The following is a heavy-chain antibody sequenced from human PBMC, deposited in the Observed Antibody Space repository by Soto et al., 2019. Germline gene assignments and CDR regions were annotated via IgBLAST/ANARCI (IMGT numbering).Heavy chain of an antibody. D-gene: IGHD1-26*01. CDR3: ARYSGKYQGPIDY. V-gene: IGHV3-30*03. CDR1: GFTFSHYR. Sequence: QVHLLQSGGGVVQPCWSLRLSCAASGFTFSHYRIHWVRQAPGKGLEWLAVISYDGSNQHYADSVKGRFTVSRDNSKNTLYLQMDSLRAEDPAVYFCARYSGKYQGPIDYWGQGTLVTVSS. J-gene: IGHJ4*02. CDR2: ISYDGSNQ.